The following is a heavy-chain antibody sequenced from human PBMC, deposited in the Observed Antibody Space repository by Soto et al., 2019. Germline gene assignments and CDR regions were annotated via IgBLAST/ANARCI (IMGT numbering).Heavy chain of an antibody. D-gene: IGHD4-17*01. J-gene: IGHJ6*02. CDR3: ARDGFPVRYGDYYYYGMDA. V-gene: IGHV1-2*04. CDR1: GNTCTFRC. Sequence: ASVSVAYSPAGNTCTFRCMHCDRQAPRQGLEWMGWINPNSGGTNYAQKFQGWVTMTRDTSISTAYMELSRLRSDDTAVYYCARDGFPVRYGDYYYYGMDAGGLGTTLTVS. CDR2: INPNSGGT.